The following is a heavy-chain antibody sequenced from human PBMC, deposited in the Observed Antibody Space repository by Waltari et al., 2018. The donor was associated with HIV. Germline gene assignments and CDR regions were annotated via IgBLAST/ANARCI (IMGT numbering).Heavy chain of an antibody. CDR2: ITWNSGIT. D-gene: IGHD3-22*01. CDR3: VKDGGLSSRHYYGGYFDY. Sequence: SGFTFHDSAMHWVRQVPGKGLEWVSGITWNSGITGYADSVKGRFTISRDNAKNSLYLQMNSLRAEDTALYYCVKDGGLSSRHYYGGYFDYWGQGTLVTVSS. V-gene: IGHV3-9*01. CDR1: GFTFHDSA. J-gene: IGHJ4*02.